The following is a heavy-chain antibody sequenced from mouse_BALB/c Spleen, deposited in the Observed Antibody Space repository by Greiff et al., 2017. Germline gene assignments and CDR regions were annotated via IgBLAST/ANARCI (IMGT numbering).Heavy chain of an antibody. CDR1: GYSITSDYA. CDR2: ISYSGST. V-gene: IGHV3-2*02. J-gene: IGHJ4*01. Sequence: EVKLMESGPGLVKPSQSLSLTCTVTGYSITSDYAWNWIRQFPGNKLEWMGYISYSGSTSYNPSLKSRISITRDTSKNQFFLQLNSVTTEDTATYYCARSGRGDAMDYWGQGTSVTVSS. CDR3: ARSGRGDAMDY. D-gene: IGHD3-1*01.